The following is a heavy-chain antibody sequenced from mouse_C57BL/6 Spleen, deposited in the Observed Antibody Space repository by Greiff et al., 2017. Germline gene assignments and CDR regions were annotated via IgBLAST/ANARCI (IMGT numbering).Heavy chain of an antibody. CDR2: INPSSGYP. J-gene: IGHJ2*01. CDR1: GYTFTSYW. D-gene: IGHD1-2*01. Sequence: QVHVKQSGAELAKPGASVKLSCKASGYTFTSYWMHWVKQRPGQGLEWIGYINPSSGYPKYNQKFKDKATLTADKSSSTAYMQLSSLTYEDSAVYYCARGTTAPDYWGQGTTLTVSS. V-gene: IGHV1-7*01. CDR3: ARGTTAPDY.